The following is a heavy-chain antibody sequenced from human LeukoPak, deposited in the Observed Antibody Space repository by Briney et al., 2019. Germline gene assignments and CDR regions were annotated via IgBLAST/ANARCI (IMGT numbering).Heavy chain of an antibody. CDR1: GGSFSGYY. V-gene: IGHV4-34*01. Sequence: SETLXXTCAVYGGSFSGYYWSWIRQPPGKGLEWIGEINHSGSTNYNPSLKSRVTISVDTSKNQFSLKLSSVTAADTAVYYCARREXRYRELLGGSSLGYWGQGTLVTVSS. D-gene: IGHD3-10*01. J-gene: IGHJ4*02. CDR2: INHSGST. CDR3: ARREXRYRELLGGSSLGY.